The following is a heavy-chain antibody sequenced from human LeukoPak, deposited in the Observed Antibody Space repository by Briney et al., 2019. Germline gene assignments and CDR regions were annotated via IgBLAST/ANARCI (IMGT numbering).Heavy chain of an antibody. D-gene: IGHD1-26*01. CDR1: GFSFNIFG. CDR3: ARRIVGPSSGGDY. V-gene: IGHV3-7*01. CDR2: IKQDGSEK. J-gene: IGHJ4*02. Sequence: GGSLRLSCAASGFSFNIFGMHWVRQAPGKGLELVANIKQDGSEKYYVDSVQGRFTISRDNAKNSLYLQMNSLRVEDTAVYYCARRIVGPSSGGDYWGQGTPVTVSA.